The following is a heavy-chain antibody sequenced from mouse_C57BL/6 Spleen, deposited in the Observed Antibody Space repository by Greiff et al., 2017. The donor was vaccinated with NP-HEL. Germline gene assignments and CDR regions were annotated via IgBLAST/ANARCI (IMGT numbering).Heavy chain of an antibody. CDR1: GFTFSDYG. V-gene: IGHV5-17*01. CDR2: ISSGSSTI. CDR3: ARSGTGAMDY. J-gene: IGHJ4*01. D-gene: IGHD4-1*01. Sequence: EVKLVESGGGLVKPGGSLKLSCAASGFTFSDYGMHWVRQAPEKGLEWVAYISSGSSTIYYADTVKGRFTISRDNAKNTLFLQMTSLRSEDTAMSYCARSGTGAMDYWGQGASVTVSS.